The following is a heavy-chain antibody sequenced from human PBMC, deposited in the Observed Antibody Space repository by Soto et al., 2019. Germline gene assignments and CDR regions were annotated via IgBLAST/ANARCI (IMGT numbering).Heavy chain of an antibody. CDR1: ENTFSTYL. Sequence: ASVKVSCKASENTFSTYLVHWVRQVHGQGLEWMGWHNGYNGQTEYSQKFQGRVTITRDTSAKTAYLELRSLTSEDTAVYYCAGPHDRAGLGTWGQGTLVTVSS. CDR3: AGPHDRAGLGT. J-gene: IGHJ5*02. V-gene: IGHV1-3*01. CDR2: HNGYNGQT. D-gene: IGHD1-1*01.